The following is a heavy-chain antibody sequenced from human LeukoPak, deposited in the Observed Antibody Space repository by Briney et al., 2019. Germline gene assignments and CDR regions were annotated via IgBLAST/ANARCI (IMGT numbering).Heavy chain of an antibody. J-gene: IGHJ5*02. V-gene: IGHV4-59*01. D-gene: IGHD2-15*01. CDR1: GGSFSSYY. Sequence: PSETLSLTCAVYGGSFSSYYWSWIRQPPGKGLEWIGYIYYSGSTNYNPSLKSRVTIPVDTSKNQFSLKLSSVTAADTAVYYCARGGNCSGGSCYSDRGWFDPWGQGTLVTVSS. CDR3: ARGGNCSGGSCYSDRGWFDP. CDR2: IYYSGST.